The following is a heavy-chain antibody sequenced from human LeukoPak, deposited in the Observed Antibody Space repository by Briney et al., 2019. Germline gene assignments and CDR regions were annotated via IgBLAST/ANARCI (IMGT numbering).Heavy chain of an antibody. V-gene: IGHV4-34*01. J-gene: IGHJ4*02. CDR2: INHSGST. CDR3: ARAAYYDSSGHGPSDY. CDR1: GGSFSGYY. Sequence: SETLSLTCAVYGGSFSGYYWSWIRQPPGKGLEWIGEINHSGSTNYNPSLKSRVTISVDTSKNQFSLKLSSVTAAGTAVYYCARAAYYDSSGHGPSDYWGQGTLVTVSS. D-gene: IGHD3-22*01.